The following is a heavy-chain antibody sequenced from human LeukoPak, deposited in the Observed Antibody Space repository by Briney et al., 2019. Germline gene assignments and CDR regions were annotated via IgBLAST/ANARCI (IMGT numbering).Heavy chain of an antibody. CDR1: GFTFSTYS. V-gene: IGHV3-48*02. CDR3: ARGYYYGMDV. Sequence: GGSLRLSCAASGFTFSTYSMNWVRQAPGKGLEWVSYISSSSGAIYYADSVRGRFTISRDNAKNSLYLQMNSLRDEDTAVYYCARGYYYGMDVWGQGTLVTVSS. CDR2: ISSSSGAI. J-gene: IGHJ6*02.